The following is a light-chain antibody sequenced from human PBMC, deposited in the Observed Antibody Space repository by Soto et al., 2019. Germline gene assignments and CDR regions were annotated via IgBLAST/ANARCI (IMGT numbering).Light chain of an antibody. Sequence: QSVLTQPPSVSAAPGQKVTISCSGSSSNIGNNYVSWYQQLPGTAPKLLIYDNNKRPSGIPDRFSGSKSGTSATLGITGLQTGDEADYYCGTWDTSLSAVLFSGGTKVTVL. CDR2: DNN. CDR3: GTWDTSLSAVL. V-gene: IGLV1-51*01. J-gene: IGLJ2*01. CDR1: SSNIGNNY.